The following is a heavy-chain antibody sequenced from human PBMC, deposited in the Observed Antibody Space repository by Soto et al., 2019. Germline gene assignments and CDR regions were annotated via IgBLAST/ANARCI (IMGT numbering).Heavy chain of an antibody. J-gene: IGHJ6*02. D-gene: IGHD6-6*01. Sequence: SETLSLTCTVSGGSISSGGYCWSWIRQHPGKGLEWIGYIYYSGTTYYNPSLKSRVTISVDTSKNQFSLELCSVTAAETAVYYCARVGYSSSPYYYGLDVGGQGTTVTV. CDR3: ARVGYSSSPYYYGLDV. CDR2: IYYSGTT. V-gene: IGHV4-31*03. CDR1: GGSISSGGYC.